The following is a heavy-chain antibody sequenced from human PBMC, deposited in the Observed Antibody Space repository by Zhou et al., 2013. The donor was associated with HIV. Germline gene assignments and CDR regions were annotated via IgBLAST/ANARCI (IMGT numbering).Heavy chain of an antibody. J-gene: IGHJ6*03. D-gene: IGHD3-10*01. Sequence: QVQLVQSGAEVKKPGSWVKVSCTASGGTFSDYGVSWVRQAPGQGLEWMGGVISLFDSTHYAQKFQGRVTITTDGFTSSMELSSLRFDDTAVYYCARETYYGSGTRVPHNSYYYLDVWGQGTTVTVSS. CDR3: ARETYYGSGTRVPHNSYYYLDV. CDR2: VISLFDST. V-gene: IGHV1-69*05. CDR1: GGTFSDYG.